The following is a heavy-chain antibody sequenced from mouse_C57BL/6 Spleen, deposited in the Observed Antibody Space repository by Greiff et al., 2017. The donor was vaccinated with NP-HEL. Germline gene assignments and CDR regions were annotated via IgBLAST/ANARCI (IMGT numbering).Heavy chain of an antibody. D-gene: IGHD1-1*01. CDR2: IDPSDSYT. V-gene: IGHV1-50*01. Sequence: VQLQQPGAELVKPGASVKLSCKASGYTFTSYWMQWVKQRPGQGLEWIGEIDPSDSYTNYNQKFKGKATLTVDTSSSTAYMQLSSLTSEDSAVYYCARGGTTVVATEGFAYWGQGTLVTVSA. CDR1: GYTFTSYW. CDR3: ARGGTTVVATEGFAY. J-gene: IGHJ3*01.